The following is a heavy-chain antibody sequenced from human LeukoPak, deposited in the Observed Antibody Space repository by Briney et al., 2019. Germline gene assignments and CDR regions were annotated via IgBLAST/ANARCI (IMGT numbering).Heavy chain of an antibody. CDR1: GFTFSSFG. V-gene: IGHV3-23*01. Sequence: GGSLRLSCAASGFTFSSFGMSWVRQAPGKGLDWVSSISGGSENTYYADSVKGRFTISRDNSKNTLDLHLNSLTADDTAVYYCANMQLVKGVFEIWGQGTRVTVSS. J-gene: IGHJ3*02. CDR2: ISGGSENT. CDR3: ANMQLVKGVFEI. D-gene: IGHD6-13*01.